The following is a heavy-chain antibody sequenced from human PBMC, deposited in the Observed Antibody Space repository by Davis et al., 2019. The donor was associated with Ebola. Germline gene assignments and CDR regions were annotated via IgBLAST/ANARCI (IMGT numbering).Heavy chain of an antibody. CDR3: AKRGRIAAAGLDY. J-gene: IGHJ4*02. CDR1: GGSFSGYY. CDR2: IYYSGST. D-gene: IGHD6-13*01. V-gene: IGHV4-59*08. Sequence: MPSETLSLTCAVYGGSFSGYYWSWIRQPPGKGLEWIGYIYYSGSTNYNPSLKSRVTISVDTSKNQFSLKLSSVTAADTAVYYCAKRGRIAAAGLDYWGQGTLVTVSS.